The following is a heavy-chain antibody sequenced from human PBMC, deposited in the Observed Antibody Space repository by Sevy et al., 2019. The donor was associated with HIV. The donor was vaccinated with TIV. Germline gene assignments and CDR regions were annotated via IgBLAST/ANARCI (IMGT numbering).Heavy chain of an antibody. CDR1: GFAFSHYW. CDR2: IISDGSTT. J-gene: IGHJ6*02. D-gene: IGHD6-19*01. CDR3: GYSSGRYGGYGMDV. V-gene: IGHV3-74*01. Sequence: GGSLRLSCAASGFAFSHYWMHWVRQVPGKGLVWVSHIISDGSTTRYSDSVKGRFTISRDNAKNTLYLQMNSLRAEDTALYYCGYSSGRYGGYGMDVWGQGTTVTVSS.